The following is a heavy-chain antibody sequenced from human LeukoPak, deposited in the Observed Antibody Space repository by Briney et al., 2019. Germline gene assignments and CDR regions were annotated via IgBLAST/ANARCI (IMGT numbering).Heavy chain of an antibody. CDR3: AREDTAMVMVWFDP. CDR1: GYTFTGYY. CDR2: INPNSGGT. D-gene: IGHD5-18*01. Sequence: ASVKVSCKASGYTFTGYYMHWVRQAPGQGLGWMGWINPNSGGTNYAQKFQGGVTMTRDTSISTAYMELSRLRSDDTAVYYCAREDTAMVMVWFDPWGQGTLVTVSS. V-gene: IGHV1-2*02. J-gene: IGHJ5*02.